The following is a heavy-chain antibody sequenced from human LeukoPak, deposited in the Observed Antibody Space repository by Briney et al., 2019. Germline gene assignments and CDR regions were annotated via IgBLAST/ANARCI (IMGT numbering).Heavy chain of an antibody. J-gene: IGHJ4*02. CDR3: ARDGNYGGIYYFDY. Sequence: GGSLRLSCAASGFTFSSYGMHWVRQAPGKGLEWVAVIWYDGSNKYYADSAKGRFTISRDNSKNTLYLQMNSLRAEDTAVYYCARDGNYGGIYYFDYWGQGTLVTVSS. D-gene: IGHD4-23*01. CDR1: GFTFSSYG. CDR2: IWYDGSNK. V-gene: IGHV3-33*01.